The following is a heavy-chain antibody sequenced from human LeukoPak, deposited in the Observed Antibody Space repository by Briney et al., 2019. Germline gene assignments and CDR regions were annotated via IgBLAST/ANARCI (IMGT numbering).Heavy chain of an antibody. CDR3: ARVEYSSSLYYYYYMDV. V-gene: IGHV4-59*01. CDR1: GGSISSYY. D-gene: IGHD6-6*01. CDR2: IYYGGST. Sequence: PSETLSLTCTVSGGSISSYYWSWIRQPPGKGLEWIGYIYYGGSTNYNPSLKSRVTISVDTSKNQFSLKLSSVTAADTAVYYCARVEYSSSLYYYYYMDVWGKGTTVTVSS. J-gene: IGHJ6*03.